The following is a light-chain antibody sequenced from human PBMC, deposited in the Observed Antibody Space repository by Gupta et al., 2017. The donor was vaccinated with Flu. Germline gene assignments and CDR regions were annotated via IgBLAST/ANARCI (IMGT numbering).Light chain of an antibody. CDR2: YAS. CDR3: QQSSSLPLT. V-gene: IGKV6-21*01. Sequence: PKLLIKYASQYGSGVPSRFSGSGSGTDFTLTIKSLEAEDAATYYCQQSSSLPLTFGQGTKLEIK. J-gene: IGKJ2*01.